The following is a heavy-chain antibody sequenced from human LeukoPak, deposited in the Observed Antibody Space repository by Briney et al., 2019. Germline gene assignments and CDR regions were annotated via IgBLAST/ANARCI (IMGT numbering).Heavy chain of an antibody. CDR3: ARDPGSGIIDY. V-gene: IGHV4-4*02. CDR1: GGSISSSNW. CDR2: IYHSGST. Sequence: PSETLSLTCAVSGGSISSSNWWSWVRQPPGKGLEWIGEIYHSGSTNYNPSLKSRVTISVEKSKNQFSLKLSSVTAADTAVYYCARDPGSGIIDYWGQGTLVTVSS. J-gene: IGHJ4*02. D-gene: IGHD3-10*01.